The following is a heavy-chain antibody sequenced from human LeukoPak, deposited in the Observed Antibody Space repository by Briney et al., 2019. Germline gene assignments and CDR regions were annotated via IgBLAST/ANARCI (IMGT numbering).Heavy chain of an antibody. J-gene: IGHJ4*02. CDR3: VSFYETY. CDR1: GFTFSSYS. D-gene: IGHD2/OR15-2a*01. V-gene: IGHV3-74*01. Sequence: GGSLGLSCAASGFTFSSYSMNWVRQAPGKGLVWVSHINSDGSWTSYADSVKGRFTISKDNAKNTVYLQMNNLRAEDTAVYYCVSFYETYWGRGTLVTVSS. CDR2: INSDGSWT.